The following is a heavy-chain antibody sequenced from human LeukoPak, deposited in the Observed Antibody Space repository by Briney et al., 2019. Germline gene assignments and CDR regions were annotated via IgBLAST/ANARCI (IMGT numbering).Heavy chain of an antibody. J-gene: IGHJ4*02. CDR2: IRYDGSNK. Sequence: PGGSLRLSCAASGFTFSSYGMHWVRQAPGKGLEWVAFIRYDGSNKYYADSVKGRFTISRDNSKNTLYLQMNSMRAEDTAVYYCAKGRWQVAATSNYYFDYWGQGTLVTVSS. CDR3: AKGRWQVAATSNYYFDY. D-gene: IGHD2-15*01. CDR1: GFTFSSYG. V-gene: IGHV3-30*02.